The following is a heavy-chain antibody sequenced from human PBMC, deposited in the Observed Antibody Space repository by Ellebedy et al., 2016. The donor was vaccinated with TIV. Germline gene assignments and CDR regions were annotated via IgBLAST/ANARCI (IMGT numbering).Heavy chain of an antibody. D-gene: IGHD1-26*01. J-gene: IGHJ4*02. CDR1: GGSFSGYY. V-gene: IGHV4-34*01. Sequence: MPSETLSLTCAVYGGSFSGYYWSWIRQPPGKGLEWIGEINHSGSTNYNPSLKSRVTISVDTSKNQFSLKLGSVTAADTAVYYCASSGSYRSPPDYWGQGTLVTVSS. CDR2: INHSGST. CDR3: ASSGSYRSPPDY.